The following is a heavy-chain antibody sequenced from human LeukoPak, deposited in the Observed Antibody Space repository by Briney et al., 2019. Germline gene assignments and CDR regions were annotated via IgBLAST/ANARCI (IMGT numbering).Heavy chain of an antibody. CDR2: IYYSGST. D-gene: IGHD5-24*01. Sequence: SETLSLTCTVSGGSISSHFWSWIRQPPGKGLEWIGYIYYSGSTNYNPSLKSRVTISVDTSKNQFSLKLSSVTAADTAVYYCAGGRDGYSYLDYWGQGTLVTVSS. CDR3: AGGRDGYSYLDY. J-gene: IGHJ4*02. CDR1: GGSISSHF. V-gene: IGHV4-59*11.